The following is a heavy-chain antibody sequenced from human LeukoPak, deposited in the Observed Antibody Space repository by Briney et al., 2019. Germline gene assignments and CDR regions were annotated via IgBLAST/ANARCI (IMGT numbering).Heavy chain of an antibody. Sequence: GGSLRLSCAASGFTVSSNYMSWVRQAPGKWLEWLSMIYAGGSTYYADSVKGRFTISRDNSKNTLYLQMSSLRAEDTAVYYCASGLYGMDAWGQGTTVTVSS. D-gene: IGHD2-21*01. J-gene: IGHJ6*02. CDR3: ASGLYGMDA. CDR2: IYAGGST. V-gene: IGHV3-66*01. CDR1: GFTVSSNY.